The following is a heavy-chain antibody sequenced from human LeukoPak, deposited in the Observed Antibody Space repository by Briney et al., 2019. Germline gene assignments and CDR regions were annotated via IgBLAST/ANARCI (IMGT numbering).Heavy chain of an antibody. J-gene: IGHJ3*02. CDR2: ISGSGVST. CDR1: EFTFSSYA. V-gene: IGHV3-23*01. CDR3: AKGRNAFDI. Sequence: GGSLRLFCAASEFTFSSYAMSWVRQAPGKGLEWVSAISGSGVSTYYADSVKGRFTISRDNSKNTLYLQMNSLRAEDTAVYYCAKGRNAFDIWGHGTMVTVSS.